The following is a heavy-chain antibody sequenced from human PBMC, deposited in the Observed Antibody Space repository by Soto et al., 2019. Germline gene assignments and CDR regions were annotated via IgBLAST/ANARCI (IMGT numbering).Heavy chain of an antibody. J-gene: IGHJ4*02. D-gene: IGHD3-22*01. V-gene: IGHV1-18*01. CDR1: GYPFSMYG. CDR3: ARPSYYDTPPAFDY. CDR2: ISAYNGDT. Sequence: QVQLVQSGAEVTKPGASVQVSCKTSGYPFSMYGISWVRQAPGQGLEWMGWISAYNGDTEYAQKFQGRVTMTRDISTNKAYLDLRSLRSDDTAVYYCARPSYYDTPPAFDYWGQGALVTVSS.